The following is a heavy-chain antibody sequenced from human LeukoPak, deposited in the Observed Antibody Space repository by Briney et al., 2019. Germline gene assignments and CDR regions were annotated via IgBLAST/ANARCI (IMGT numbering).Heavy chain of an antibody. CDR2: VHLSGAS. Sequence: SGTLSLTCAVSGGSILTTTWWSWVRHPPGNGLEWIGEVHLSGASNYNPSLKSRVNMSIDKSKNQLSLELTSVTAADTAIYYCTRESGAFSPFGFWGQGTLVTVSS. V-gene: IGHV4-4*02. CDR3: TRESGAFSPFGF. J-gene: IGHJ4*02. D-gene: IGHD1-26*01. CDR1: GGSILTTTW.